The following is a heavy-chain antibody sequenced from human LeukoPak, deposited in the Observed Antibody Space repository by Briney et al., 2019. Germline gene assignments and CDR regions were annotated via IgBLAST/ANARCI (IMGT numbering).Heavy chain of an antibody. CDR1: GFTFGDYA. CDR3: TNIVVVPAATLT. Sequence: GGSLRLSCTASGFTFGDYAMSWFRQAPGKGLEWVGFIRSKAYGGTTEYAASVKGRFTISRDDSKSIAYLQMNSLKTEDTAVYYCTNIVVVPAATLTWGQGTLVTVSS. CDR2: IRSKAYGGTT. D-gene: IGHD2-2*01. J-gene: IGHJ5*02. V-gene: IGHV3-49*03.